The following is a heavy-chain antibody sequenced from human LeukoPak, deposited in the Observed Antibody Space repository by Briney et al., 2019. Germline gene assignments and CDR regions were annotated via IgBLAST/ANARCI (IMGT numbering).Heavy chain of an antibody. J-gene: IGHJ4*02. D-gene: IGHD2-2*01. CDR1: GFTFSSYA. V-gene: IGHV3-23*01. CDR3: ARDREGYCSSTSCYSYFDY. Sequence: PGGSLRLSCAASGFTFSSYAMSWVRQAPGKGLEWVSAISGSGGSTYYADSVKGRFTISRDNSKNTLYLQMNSLRAEDTAVYYCARDREGYCSSTSCYSYFDYWGQGTLVTVSS. CDR2: ISGSGGST.